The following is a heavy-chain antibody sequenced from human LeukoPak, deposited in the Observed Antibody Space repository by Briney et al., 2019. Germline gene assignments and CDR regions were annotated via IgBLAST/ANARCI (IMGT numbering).Heavy chain of an antibody. CDR3: TTACSSTSCYGGFGDY. Sequence: GGSLRLSCAASGFTFSSYGMHWVRQAPGKGLEWVAFIRYDGSNKYYADSVKGRFTISRDNSKNTLYLQMNSLKTEDTAVYYCTTACSSTSCYGGFGDYWGQGTLVTVSS. D-gene: IGHD2-2*01. CDR1: GFTFSSYG. J-gene: IGHJ4*02. CDR2: IRYDGSNK. V-gene: IGHV3-30*02.